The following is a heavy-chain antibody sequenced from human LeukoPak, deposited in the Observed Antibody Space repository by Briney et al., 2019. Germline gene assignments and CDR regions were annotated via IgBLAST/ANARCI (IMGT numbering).Heavy chain of an antibody. D-gene: IGHD6-19*01. CDR1: GFTFITYA. V-gene: IGHV3-23*01. Sequence: PGGSLRLSCAASGFTFITYAMSWVRQAPGKGLEWVSAISGSGVSTYYADSVKGRFTISRDNSKNTLYLQMNSLRAEDTALYYCAKDSSGWYHWFDPWGQGTLVTVSS. CDR2: ISGSGVST. CDR3: AKDSSGWYHWFDP. J-gene: IGHJ5*02.